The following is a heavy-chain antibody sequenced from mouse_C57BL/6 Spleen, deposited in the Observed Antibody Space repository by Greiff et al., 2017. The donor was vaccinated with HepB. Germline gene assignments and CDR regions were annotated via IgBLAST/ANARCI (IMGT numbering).Heavy chain of an antibody. Sequence: QVQLKESGPELVKPGASVKISCKASGYSFTSYYIHWVKQRPGQGLEWIGWIYPGSGNTKYNEKFKGKATLTADTSSSTAYMQLSSLTSEDSAVYYCARSGSSYYFDYWGQGTTLTVSS. J-gene: IGHJ2*01. CDR2: IYPGSGNT. CDR1: GYSFTSYY. CDR3: ARSGSSYYFDY. D-gene: IGHD1-1*01. V-gene: IGHV1-66*01.